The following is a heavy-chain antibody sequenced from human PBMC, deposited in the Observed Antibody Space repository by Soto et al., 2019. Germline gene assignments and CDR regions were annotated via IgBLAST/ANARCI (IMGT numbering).Heavy chain of an antibody. CDR3: AKGSHYYDSSGYSFGAFDI. D-gene: IGHD3-22*01. Sequence: GGSLRLSCAASGFTFSSYAMSWVRQAPGKGLEWVSAISGSGGSTYYADSVKGRFTISRDNSKNTLYLQMNSLRAEDTAVYYCAKGSHYYDSSGYSFGAFDIWGQGTMVTVSS. CDR2: ISGSGGST. CDR1: GFTFSSYA. J-gene: IGHJ3*02. V-gene: IGHV3-23*01.